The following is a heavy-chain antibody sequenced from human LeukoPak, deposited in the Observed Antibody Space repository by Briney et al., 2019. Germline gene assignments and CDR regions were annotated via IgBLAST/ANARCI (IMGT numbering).Heavy chain of an antibody. V-gene: IGHV3-49*03. D-gene: IGHD3-3*01. J-gene: IGHJ4*02. CDR2: IRSKAYGGTT. CDR3: TTDFLRFLEWPLQ. CDR1: GFTFGDYA. Sequence: GGSLRLSCTASGFTFGDYAMSWFRQAPGKGLEWVGFIRSKAYGGTTDYAAPVKGRFTISRDDSKNTLYLQMNSLKTEDTAVYYCTTDFLRFLEWPLQGGQGTLVTVSS.